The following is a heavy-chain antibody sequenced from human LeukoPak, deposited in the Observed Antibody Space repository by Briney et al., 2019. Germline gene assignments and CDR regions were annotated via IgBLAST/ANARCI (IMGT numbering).Heavy chain of an antibody. V-gene: IGHV3-9*01. J-gene: IGHJ4*02. Sequence: GRSLRLSCAASGFTFDDYAMHWVRQAPGKGLEWVSGISWNSGSIGYADSVKGRFTISRDNAKNSLYLQMNSLRAEDTALYYCAKDIATGDRLYYFDYWGQGTLVTVSS. CDR2: ISWNSGSI. D-gene: IGHD3-10*01. CDR3: AKDIATGDRLYYFDY. CDR1: GFTFDDYA.